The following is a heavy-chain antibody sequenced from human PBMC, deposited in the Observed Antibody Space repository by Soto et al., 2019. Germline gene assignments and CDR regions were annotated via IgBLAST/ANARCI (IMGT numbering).Heavy chain of an antibody. D-gene: IGHD2-21*02. J-gene: IGHJ4*02. CDR3: VGLHIVVVTEPNSFDY. V-gene: IGHV3-49*03. CDR2: IRSKAYGGTT. CDR1: GFTFGDYV. Sequence: GGSLRLSCTASGFTFGDYVMSWFRQAPGKGPEWVGFIRSKAYGGTTEYAASVKGRFTISRDDSKSIAYLQMNSLKTEDTAVYYCVGLHIVVVTEPNSFDYWGQGALVTVSS.